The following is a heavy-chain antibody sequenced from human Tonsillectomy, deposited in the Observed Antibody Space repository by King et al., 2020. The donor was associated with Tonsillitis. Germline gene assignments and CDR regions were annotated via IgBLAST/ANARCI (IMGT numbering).Heavy chain of an antibody. CDR3: ARRREMDV. CDR1: GGSISSSPYS. CDR2: IYYSGNT. Sequence: QLQESGPGLVKPSETLSLTCTVSGGSISSSPYSWGWIRQPPGKGLEWIGSIYYSGNTYYNPSLKSRVTISADTSKNQFSLKLTSVTAADTAVYYWARRREMDVWGQGTTVTVSS. V-gene: IGHV4-39*07. J-gene: IGHJ6*02. D-gene: IGHD1-26*01.